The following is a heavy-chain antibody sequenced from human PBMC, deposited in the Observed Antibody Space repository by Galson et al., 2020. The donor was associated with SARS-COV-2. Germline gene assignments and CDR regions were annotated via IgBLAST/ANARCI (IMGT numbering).Heavy chain of an antibody. CDR3: AREVVIQGAAMDV. Sequence: GGSLRLSCEVSGFNFNSYEFNWVRQAPGRGLEWIAYISRGGSHTSYADSVTGRFTISRDNAKNFLHLEMHSLRLDDTAIYYCAREVVIQGAAMDVWGQGTTVTVSS. D-gene: IGHD3-16*02. V-gene: IGHV3-48*03. J-gene: IGHJ6*02. CDR1: GFNFNSYE. CDR2: ISRGGSHT.